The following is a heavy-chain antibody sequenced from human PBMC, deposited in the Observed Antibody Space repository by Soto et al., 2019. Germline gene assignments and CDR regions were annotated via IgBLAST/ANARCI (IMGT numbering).Heavy chain of an antibody. Sequence: GGSLRLSCAASGFTFSSYKMNWVRQAPGKGLEWVSYISSSSSTIYYADSVKGRFTISRDNAKNSLYLQMNSLRAEDTAVYYCAREELVNAFDYWSQGTLVTGSS. CDR2: ISSSSSTI. V-gene: IGHV3-48*01. CDR1: GFTFSSYK. D-gene: IGHD2-21*01. CDR3: AREELVNAFDY. J-gene: IGHJ4*02.